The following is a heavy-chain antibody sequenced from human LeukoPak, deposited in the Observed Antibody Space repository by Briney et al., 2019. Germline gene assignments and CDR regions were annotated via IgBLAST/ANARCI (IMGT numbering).Heavy chain of an antibody. CDR1: GIIFSCCW. CDR2: INQDGSDK. Sequence: GGSLRLSCAGSGIIFSCCWMSWVRQAPGKGLEWVASINQDGSDKRHADSVKGRYTISRDNAKNSVYLQVNSLRAEDTAVYYCATLNDAVTIFDNWGQGSLVTVS. V-gene: IGHV3-7*01. J-gene: IGHJ4*02. CDR3: ATLNDAVTIFDN. D-gene: IGHD4-17*01.